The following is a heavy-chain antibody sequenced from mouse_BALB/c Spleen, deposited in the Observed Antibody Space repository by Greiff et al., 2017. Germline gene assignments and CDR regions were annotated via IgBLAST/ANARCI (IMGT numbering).Heavy chain of an antibody. D-gene: IGHD2-3*01. CDR2: IDPANGNT. CDR3: ARGGLLRYAMDY. CDR1: GFNIKDTY. V-gene: IGHV14-3*02. J-gene: IGHJ4*01. Sequence: EVKLQESGAELVKPGASVKLSCTASGFNIKDTYMHWVKQRPEQGLEWIGRIDPANGNTKYDPKFQGKATITADTSSNTAYLQLSSLTSEDTAVYYCARGGLLRYAMDYWGQGTSVTVSS.